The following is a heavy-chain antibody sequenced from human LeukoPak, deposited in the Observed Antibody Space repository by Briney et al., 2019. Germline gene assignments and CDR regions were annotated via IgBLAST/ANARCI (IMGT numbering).Heavy chain of an antibody. Sequence: ASVKVSCKTSGYTFTSYYMHWVRQAPGQGLEWMGIINPSGGSTSYAQKFQGRVTMTRDMSTRTAYMELSSLRSEDTAVYYCARDNDSRDPPHFDYWGQGTLVTVSS. CDR1: GYTFTSYY. J-gene: IGHJ4*02. V-gene: IGHV1-46*01. D-gene: IGHD3-16*01. CDR3: ARDNDSRDPPHFDY. CDR2: INPSGGST.